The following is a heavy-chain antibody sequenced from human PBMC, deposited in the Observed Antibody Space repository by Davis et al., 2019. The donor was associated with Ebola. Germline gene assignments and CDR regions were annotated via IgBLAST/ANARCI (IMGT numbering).Heavy chain of an antibody. V-gene: IGHV4-34*01. CDR2: INHSGST. Sequence: MPSETLSLTCTLSGGSISSYYWSWIRQPPGKGLEWIGEINHSGSTNYNPSLKSRVTISVDTSKNQFSLKLSSVTAADTAVYYCARTRGYSGYGLFDYWGQGTLVTVSS. D-gene: IGHD5-12*01. CDR3: ARTRGYSGYGLFDY. J-gene: IGHJ4*02. CDR1: GGSISSYY.